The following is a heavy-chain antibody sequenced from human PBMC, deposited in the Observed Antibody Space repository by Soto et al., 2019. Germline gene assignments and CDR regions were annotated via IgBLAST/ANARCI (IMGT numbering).Heavy chain of an antibody. CDR2: IYHSGTT. V-gene: IGHV4-31*03. J-gene: IGHJ5*02. D-gene: IGHD2-2*01. CDR3: ARVRRNQLLGWFDP. CDR1: GGSISSGGYY. Sequence: QVQLQESGPGLVKPSQTLSLTCTVSGGSISSGGYYWSWIRQHPGKGLEWIGYIYHSGTTYYNPSLKSRVTISVDTSKNQFSLKLTPVTAADTAVHFCARVRRNQLLGWFDPWGQGTLVTVSS.